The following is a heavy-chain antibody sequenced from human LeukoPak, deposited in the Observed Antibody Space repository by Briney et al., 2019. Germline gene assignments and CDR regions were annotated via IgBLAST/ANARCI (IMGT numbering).Heavy chain of an antibody. D-gene: IGHD1-26*01. CDR1: GFTFSSYS. CDR2: ISSSSSHI. CDR3: ARDRGWGKGDSEWELPNRFDY. J-gene: IGHJ4*02. Sequence: GGSLRLSCAASGFTFSSYSMNWVRQAPGKGLEWVSSISSSSSHIYYADSVKGRFTISRDNAKNSLYLQMNSLRVEDTAVYYCARDRGWGKGDSEWELPNRFDYWGQGTLVTVSS. V-gene: IGHV3-21*01.